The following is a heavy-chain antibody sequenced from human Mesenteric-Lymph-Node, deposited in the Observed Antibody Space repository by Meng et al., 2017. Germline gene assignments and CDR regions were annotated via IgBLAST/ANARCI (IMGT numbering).Heavy chain of an antibody. Sequence: GESLKISCAASGFTFSGSAMHWVRQASGKGLEWVGRIKSKTDGGTTDYAAPVKGRFTISRDDSKNTLYLQMNSLKTEDTAVYYCTTSYGDTPFDYWGQGTLVTVSS. CDR1: GFTFSGSA. D-gene: IGHD4-17*01. J-gene: IGHJ4*02. V-gene: IGHV3-15*01. CDR3: TTSYGDTPFDY. CDR2: IKSKTDGGTT.